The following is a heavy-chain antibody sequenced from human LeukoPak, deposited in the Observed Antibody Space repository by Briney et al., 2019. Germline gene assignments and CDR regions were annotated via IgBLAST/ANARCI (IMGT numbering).Heavy chain of an antibody. Sequence: PSETLSLTCTVSGGSISSYYWSWIRQPAGKGLEWIERIYTSGSTNYNPSLKSRVTMSVDTSKNQFSLKLSSVTAADTAVYYCARDNGYCTNGVCYTAYDDAFDIWGQGTMVTVSS. CDR2: IYTSGST. CDR1: GGSISSYY. J-gene: IGHJ3*02. D-gene: IGHD2-8*01. V-gene: IGHV4-4*07. CDR3: ARDNGYCTNGVCYTAYDDAFDI.